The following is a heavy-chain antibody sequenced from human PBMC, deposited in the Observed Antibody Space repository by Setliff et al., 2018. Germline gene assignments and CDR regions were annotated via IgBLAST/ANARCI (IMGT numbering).Heavy chain of an antibody. J-gene: IGHJ6*03. CDR2: IYHSGTT. CDR1: GGSITTGGYY. D-gene: IGHD5-18*01. Sequence: SETLSLTCTVSGGSITTGGYYWSWTRQHPGEGLEWIGYIYHSGTTYYNPSLESRVRLSVDTSNSQFSLKLSPVTAADRAIYFCARYSSPYYYMDVWGTGIAVTVSS. CDR3: ARYSSPYYYMDV. V-gene: IGHV4-31*03.